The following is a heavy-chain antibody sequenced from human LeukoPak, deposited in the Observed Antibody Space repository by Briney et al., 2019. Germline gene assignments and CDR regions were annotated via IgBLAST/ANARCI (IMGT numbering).Heavy chain of an antibody. Sequence: SETLSLTCAVYGGSFSGYYWSWIRQPPGKGLEWTGEINHSGSTNYNPSLKSRVAISVDTSKNQFSLKLSSVTAADTAVYYCANLYGSGPSAYWGQGTLVTVSS. V-gene: IGHV4-34*01. D-gene: IGHD3-10*01. CDR3: ANLYGSGPSAY. J-gene: IGHJ4*02. CDR1: GGSFSGYY. CDR2: INHSGST.